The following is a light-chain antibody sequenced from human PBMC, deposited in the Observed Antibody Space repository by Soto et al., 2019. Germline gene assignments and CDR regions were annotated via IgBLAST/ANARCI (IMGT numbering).Light chain of an antibody. Sequence: IQMTQSPSSLSASVGDRVIITCRSDHSINNYLNWYQQRPGKVPKLLIYAASTLQSGVPSRFSASGSWRVFTLTINSLQPEDFATYYCQQSYSTLGTFGRGTRVEI. J-gene: IGKJ2*01. CDR3: QQSYSTLGT. CDR1: HSINNY. V-gene: IGKV1-39*01. CDR2: AAS.